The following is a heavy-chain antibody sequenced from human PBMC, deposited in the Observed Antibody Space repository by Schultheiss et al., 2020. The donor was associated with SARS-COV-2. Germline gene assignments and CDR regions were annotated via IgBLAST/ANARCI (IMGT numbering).Heavy chain of an antibody. Sequence: ASVKVSCKASGYTFTSYGISWVRQAPGQGLEWMGWISAYSGNTNYAQKLQGRVTMTTDTSTNTAYMDLRSLRSDDTAVYYCARVQYNWNPDRGYYYMDVWGKGTTVTVSS. D-gene: IGHD1-1*01. CDR1: GYTFTSYG. J-gene: IGHJ6*03. CDR3: ARVQYNWNPDRGYYYMDV. V-gene: IGHV1-18*01. CDR2: ISAYSGNT.